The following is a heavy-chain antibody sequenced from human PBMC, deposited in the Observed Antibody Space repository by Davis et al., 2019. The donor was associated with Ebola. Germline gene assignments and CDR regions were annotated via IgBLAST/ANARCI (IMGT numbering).Heavy chain of an antibody. CDR1: GFTFSNYG. J-gene: IGHJ4*02. V-gene: IGHV3-30*02. CDR2: IRYDGSNK. CDR3: AKGRLRLGELSTYFDY. Sequence: GESLKIPCAAPGFTFSNYGMHWVRQAPGKGLEWVAFIRYDGSNKYYADPVKGRFTISRDNSKDTVYLQMNSLRAVDTAVYYCAKGRLRLGELSTYFDYWGQGTLVTVSS. D-gene: IGHD3-16*02.